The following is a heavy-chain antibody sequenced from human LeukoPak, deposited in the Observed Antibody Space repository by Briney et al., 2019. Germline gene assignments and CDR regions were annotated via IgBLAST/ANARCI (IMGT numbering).Heavy chain of an antibody. CDR2: TYYRSKWCN. D-gene: IGHD6-13*01. Sequence: SQTLSLTCAIPGDSVSTNSAAWNWIRQSPSRGLEWLGRTYYRSKWCNDYAPSVKSRISINPDTSKNQFFLQLNSVTPEDTAVYYCARDRGSRWDNWFDPWGQGTLVTVSS. CDR3: ARDRGSRWDNWFDP. CDR1: GDSVSTNSAA. J-gene: IGHJ5*02. V-gene: IGHV6-1*01.